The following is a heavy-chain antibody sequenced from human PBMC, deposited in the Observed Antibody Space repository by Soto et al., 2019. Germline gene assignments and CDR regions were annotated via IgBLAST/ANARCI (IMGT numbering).Heavy chain of an antibody. CDR1: GGSISSGGYY. V-gene: IGHV4-31*03. D-gene: IGHD3-9*01. CDR2: IYYSGST. CDR3: ARAPGRYFDWFIYGMDV. Sequence: SETLSLTCTVSGGSISSGGYYWSWIRQHPGKGLEWIGYIYYSGSTYYNPSLKSRVTISVDTSKNQFSLKLSSVTAADTAVYNCARAPGRYFDWFIYGMDVWGQGTTVTVSS. J-gene: IGHJ6*02.